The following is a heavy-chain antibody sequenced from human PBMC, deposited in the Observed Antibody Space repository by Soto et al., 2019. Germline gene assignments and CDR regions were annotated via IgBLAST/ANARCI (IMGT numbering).Heavy chain of an antibody. CDR1: GFTFRSYA. Sequence: PGGSQRLSCAASGFTFRSYARSWVRQAPGKGLEWVSAISGSGGSTYYADSVKGRFTISRDNSKNTLYLQMNSLRAEDTAVYYCAKVRSRGVIMAPFDYWGQGTLVTVSS. D-gene: IGHD3-10*01. J-gene: IGHJ4*02. V-gene: IGHV3-23*01. CDR3: AKVRSRGVIMAPFDY. CDR2: ISGSGGST.